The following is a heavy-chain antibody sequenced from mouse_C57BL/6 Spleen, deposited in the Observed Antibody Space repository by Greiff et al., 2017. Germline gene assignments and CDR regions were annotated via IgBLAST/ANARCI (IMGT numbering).Heavy chain of an antibody. Sequence: QVQLQQSGADLVKPGASLKLSCTASGYTFTSYWMPWVHQTPGQGLEWIGMIHPNSGSTNYNEKFKSKATLTVDKSSSTAYMQLSSLTSEDSAVYYCVSGVAYWGQGTLVTVSA. CDR2: IHPNSGST. V-gene: IGHV1-64*01. CDR1: GYTFTSYW. J-gene: IGHJ3*01. CDR3: VSGVAY. D-gene: IGHD4-1*01.